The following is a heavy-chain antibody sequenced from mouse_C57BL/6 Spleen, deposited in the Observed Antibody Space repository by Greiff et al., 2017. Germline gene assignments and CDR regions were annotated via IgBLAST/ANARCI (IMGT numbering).Heavy chain of an antibody. CDR3: ARSGYSNSYFDY. D-gene: IGHD2-5*01. J-gene: IGHJ2*01. CDR2: INPSSGYT. Sequence: VQLQQSGAELARPGASVKMSCKASGYTFTSYTMHWVKQRPGQGLEWIGYINPSSGYTKYNQKFKDKATLTADKSSSTAYMQLSSLTSEDSAVYYCARSGYSNSYFDYWGQGTTLTVSS. V-gene: IGHV1-4*01. CDR1: GYTFTSYT.